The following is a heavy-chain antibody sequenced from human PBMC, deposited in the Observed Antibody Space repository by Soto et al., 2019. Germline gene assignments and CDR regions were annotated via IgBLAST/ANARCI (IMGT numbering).Heavy chain of an antibody. D-gene: IGHD1-26*01. Sequence: GASVKVSCKASGYSFTSLDINWVRQTAGQGLEWMGWMEPSTGRTGYAQKFQGRVTMTRDTSINTAYMELTTLTSDDTAFYYCARGVSAGVDYWGQGALVTVSS. CDR3: ARGVSAGVDY. V-gene: IGHV1-8*01. CDR2: MEPSTGRT. CDR1: GYSFTSLD. J-gene: IGHJ4*02.